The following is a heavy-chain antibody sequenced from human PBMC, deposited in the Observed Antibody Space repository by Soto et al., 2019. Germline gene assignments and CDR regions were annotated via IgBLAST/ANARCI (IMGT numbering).Heavy chain of an antibody. CDR1: GGSISSYY. CDR2: IYYRANP. V-gene: IGHV4-59*12. CDR3: ARVVAPPRRYYFDSSGYYNDY. D-gene: IGHD3-22*01. Sequence: SETLSLTCTVSGGSISSYYWSWIRQPPGKGLEWIGYIYYRANPNYNPSLKSRVTISVDTSKNQFSLKLNSVTAADTALYYCARVVAPPRRYYFDSSGYYNDYWGQGTLVTVSS. J-gene: IGHJ4*02.